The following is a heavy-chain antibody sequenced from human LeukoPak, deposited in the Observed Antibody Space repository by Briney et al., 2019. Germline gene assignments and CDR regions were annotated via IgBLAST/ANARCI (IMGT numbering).Heavy chain of an antibody. CDR2: ISSSSTI. D-gene: IGHD5-24*01. CDR3: ARGLMATIIGY. V-gene: IGHV3-48*04. Sequence: GGSLRLSCAASGFTFSSYSMNWVRQAPGKGLEWVSYISSSSTIYYADSVKGRFTISRDNAKNSLYLQMNSLRAEDTAVYYCARGLMATIIGYWGQGTLVTVSS. CDR1: GFTFSSYS. J-gene: IGHJ4*02.